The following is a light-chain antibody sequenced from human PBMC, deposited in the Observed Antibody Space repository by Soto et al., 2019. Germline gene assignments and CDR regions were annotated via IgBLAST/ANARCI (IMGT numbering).Light chain of an antibody. CDR1: ENINKY. J-gene: IGKJ4*01. V-gene: IGKV1-39*01. Sequence: DIQMTQSPSSLSASVGDRVTITCRASENINKYLNWYQHKPGRAPRLLIYAAANLQGGVPSRFSCSGSGTDFTLTISSLQPEDFATYYCQQSHSTLSVTFGGGTKV. CDR3: QQSHSTLSVT. CDR2: AAA.